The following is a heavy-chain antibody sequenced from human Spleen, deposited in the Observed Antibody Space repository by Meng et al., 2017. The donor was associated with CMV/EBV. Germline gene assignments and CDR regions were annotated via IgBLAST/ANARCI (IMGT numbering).Heavy chain of an antibody. D-gene: IGHD2-2*01. CDR1: GGTFSSYA. Sequence: SVKVSCKASGGTFSSYAISWVRQDPGQGLEWMGGIIPIFGTANYAQKFQGRVTITTDESTSTAYMELSSLRSEDTAVYYCAKGRCSSTSCYAYGMDVWGQGTTVTVSS. CDR3: AKGRCSSTSCYAYGMDV. CDR2: IIPIFGTA. J-gene: IGHJ6*02. V-gene: IGHV1-69*05.